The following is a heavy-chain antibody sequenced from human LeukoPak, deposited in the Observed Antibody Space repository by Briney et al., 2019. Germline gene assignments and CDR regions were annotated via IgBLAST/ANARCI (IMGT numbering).Heavy chain of an antibody. CDR1: GGSISSGGYY. CDR2: IYYSGST. J-gene: IGHJ5*02. CDR3: ARHPLRGKAAVNWFDP. V-gene: IGHV4-61*08. D-gene: IGHD6-13*01. Sequence: SETLSLTCTVSGGSISSGGYYWSWIRQHPGKGLEWIGYIYYSGSTNYNPSLKSRVTISVDTSKNQFSLKLSSVTAADTAVYYCARHPLRGKAAVNWFDPWGQGTLVTVSS.